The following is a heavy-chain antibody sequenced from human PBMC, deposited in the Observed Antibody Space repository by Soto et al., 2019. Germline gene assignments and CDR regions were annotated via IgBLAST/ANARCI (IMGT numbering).Heavy chain of an antibody. CDR1: GGSFSGYY. V-gene: IGHV4-34*01. CDR3: ARCPSSFNTPYFDY. D-gene: IGHD2-15*01. CDR2: INHSGST. J-gene: IGHJ4*02. Sequence: SETLSLTCAVYGGSFSGYYWSWIRQPPGKGLEWIGEINHSGSTNYNPSLKSRVTISVDASKNQFSLKLSSVTAADTAVYYCARCPSSFNTPYFDYWGQGTLVTVS.